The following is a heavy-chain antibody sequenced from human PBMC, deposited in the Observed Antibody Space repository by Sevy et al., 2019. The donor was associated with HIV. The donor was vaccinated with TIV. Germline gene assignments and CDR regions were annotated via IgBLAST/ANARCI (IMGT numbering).Heavy chain of an antibody. D-gene: IGHD3-22*01. V-gene: IGHV1-2*02. CDR1: GYTFSVHY. J-gene: IGHJ4*02. CDR3: ARLRYSDPSGQYYGGGADYFDY. Sequence: ASVKVSCSTSGYTFSVHYIYWVRQAAGQGLEWMGWINPNTGDKNFSPKFQGRVTMTRDSSINTANMELSRLTSADTAVYFCARLRYSDPSGQYYGGGADYFDYWGQGTLVTVSS. CDR2: INPNTGDK.